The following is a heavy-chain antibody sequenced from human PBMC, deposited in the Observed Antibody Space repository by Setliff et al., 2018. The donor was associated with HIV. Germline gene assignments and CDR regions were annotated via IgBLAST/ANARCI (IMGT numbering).Heavy chain of an antibody. J-gene: IGHJ4*02. D-gene: IGHD5-18*01. Sequence: SETLSLTCAVYGGSFSGYYWSWIRQAPGKGLEWIGEINHSGRTKYNPSLKSRVTLSVDTSKNQFSLKLSSETAADTAVYYCARDAPWDSYGLDYWGQGTLVTSPQ. CDR3: ARDAPWDSYGLDY. CDR2: INHSGRT. CDR1: GGSFSGYY. V-gene: IGHV4-34*01.